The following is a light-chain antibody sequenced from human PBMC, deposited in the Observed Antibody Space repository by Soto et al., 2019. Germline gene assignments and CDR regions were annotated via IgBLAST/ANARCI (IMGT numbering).Light chain of an antibody. CDR2: VEGSGSY. J-gene: IGLJ3*02. CDR3: ETWGTNTWV. CDR1: SGHSSDT. V-gene: IGLV4-60*03. Sequence: QPVLTQSSSASASLGSSVRVTCTLSSGHSSDTIAWHQHQPGKAPRYLMKVEGSGSYNKGSGVPDRFSGSSSGADRYLTISNLQSEDEADYYCETWGTNTWVFGGGTKLTVL.